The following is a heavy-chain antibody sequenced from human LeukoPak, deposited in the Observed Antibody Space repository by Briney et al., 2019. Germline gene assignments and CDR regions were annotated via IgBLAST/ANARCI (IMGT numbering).Heavy chain of an antibody. J-gene: IGHJ4*02. D-gene: IGHD5-12*01. CDR1: GGSISSYY. CDR3: AREAVATGGVDY. Sequence: SETLSLTCTVSGGSISSYYLSWIRQPPGKGLEWIGYIYYSGSTNYNPSLKSRVTISVDTSKNQFSLKLSSVTAADTAVYYCAREAVATGGVDYWGQGTLVTVSS. V-gene: IGHV4-59*01. CDR2: IYYSGST.